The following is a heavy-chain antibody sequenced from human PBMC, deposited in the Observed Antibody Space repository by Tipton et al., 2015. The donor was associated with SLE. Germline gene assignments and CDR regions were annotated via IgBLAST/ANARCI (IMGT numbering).Heavy chain of an antibody. CDR3: ARGLTQSPDY. CDR2: INHSGST. D-gene: IGHD2-15*01. V-gene: IGHV4-34*01. Sequence: LRLSCTVSDDSISGSYYWSWIRQPAGKGLEWIGEINHSGSTNYNPSLKSRVTISVDTSKNQFSLKLSSMTAADTAVYYCARGLTQSPDYWGQGTLVTVSS. J-gene: IGHJ4*02. CDR1: DDSISGSYY.